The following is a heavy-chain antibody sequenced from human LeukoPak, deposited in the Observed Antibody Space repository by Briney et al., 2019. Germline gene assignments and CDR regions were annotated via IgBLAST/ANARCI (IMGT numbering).Heavy chain of an antibody. D-gene: IGHD3-3*01. V-gene: IGHV3-23*01. Sequence: HPGGSLRLSCAASGFTFSSYAMSWVRQAPGKGLEWVSAISGSGGSTYYADSVKGRFTISRDNSKNTLYLQMNSLRAEDTAVYYCAKDFWSSGQPKHYYFDYWGQGTLVTVSS. J-gene: IGHJ4*02. CDR2: ISGSGGST. CDR3: AKDFWSSGQPKHYYFDY. CDR1: GFTFSSYA.